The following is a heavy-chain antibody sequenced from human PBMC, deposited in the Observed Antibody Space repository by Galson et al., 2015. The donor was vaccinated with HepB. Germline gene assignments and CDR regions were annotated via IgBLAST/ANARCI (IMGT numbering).Heavy chain of an antibody. CDR1: GYNFTSYL. V-gene: IGHV5-10-1*01. Sequence: QSGAEVKKPGEPLRISCKGSGYNFTSYLITWVRQMPGKGLEWMGRIDPSDSYTNYSPSFQGHVTISTDKSISAAYLQWSSLKASDTAIYYCARQVLNPGGYYSYMDVWGKGTTVTVSS. J-gene: IGHJ6*03. CDR2: IDPSDSYT. CDR3: ARQVLNPGGYYSYMDV. D-gene: IGHD3-9*01.